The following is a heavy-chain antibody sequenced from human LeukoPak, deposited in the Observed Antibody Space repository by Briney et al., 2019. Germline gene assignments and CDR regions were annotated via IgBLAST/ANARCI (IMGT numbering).Heavy chain of an antibody. J-gene: IGHJ4*02. D-gene: IGHD2-21*02. CDR2: INPSGGST. Sequence: ASVKVSCKSSGYTFTSYYMYWVRQAPGQGLEWMGIINPSGGSTSYAQKFQGRVTITADESTSTAYMELSSLRSEDTAVYYCATSPTSDSPGYWGQGTLVTASS. V-gene: IGHV1-46*01. CDR1: GYTFTSYY. CDR3: ATSPTSDSPGY.